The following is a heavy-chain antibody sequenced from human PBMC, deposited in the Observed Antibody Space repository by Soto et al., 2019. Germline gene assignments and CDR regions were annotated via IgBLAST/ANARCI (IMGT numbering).Heavy chain of an antibody. V-gene: IGHV4-59*01. CDR3: ARGGGLSSGWYEFDY. CDR1: GGSISSYY. CDR2: IYYSGST. J-gene: IGHJ4*02. D-gene: IGHD6-19*01. Sequence: SETLSLTCTVSGGSISSYYWSWIRQPPGKGLEWIGYIYYSGSTNYNPSLKSRVTISVDTSKNQFSLKLSSVTAADTAVYYCARGGGLSSGWYEFDYWGQGTLVTVSS.